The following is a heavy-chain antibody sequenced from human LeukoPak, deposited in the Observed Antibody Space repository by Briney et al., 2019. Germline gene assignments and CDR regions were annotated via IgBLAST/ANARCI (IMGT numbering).Heavy chain of an antibody. CDR2: ISSSSSYI. CDR1: GFTFSSYS. CDR3: ARGPRITMVRGVILNYFDY. Sequence: GGSLRLSCAASGFTFSSYSMNWVRQAPGKGLEWVSSISSSSSYIYYADSVKGRFTISRDNAKNSLYLQMNSLRAEDTAVYYCARGPRITMVRGVILNYFDYWGQGTLVTVSS. J-gene: IGHJ4*02. D-gene: IGHD3-10*01. V-gene: IGHV3-21*01.